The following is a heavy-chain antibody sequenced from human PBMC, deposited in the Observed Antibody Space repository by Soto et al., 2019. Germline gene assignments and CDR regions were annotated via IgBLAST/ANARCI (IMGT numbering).Heavy chain of an antibody. D-gene: IGHD6-25*01. J-gene: IGHJ6*02. CDR2: IDPTDSTV. Sequence: PGGSLKISCKPSGYSFTAYWINWVRHMPGKGLEWMGEIDPTDSTVNYSPSSQGHVTISVDKSNSTAFLQWSSLKASDTAMYYCARRKKDGSRSYYGMDVWGQGTTVTVSS. V-gene: IGHV5-10-1*01. CDR1: GYSFTAYW. CDR3: ARRKKDGSRSYYGMDV.